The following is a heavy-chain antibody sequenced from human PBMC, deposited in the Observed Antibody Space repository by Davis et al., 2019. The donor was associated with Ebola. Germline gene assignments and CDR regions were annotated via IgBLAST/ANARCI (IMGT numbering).Heavy chain of an antibody. V-gene: IGHV4-34*01. CDR2: INHSGST. Sequence: GSLRLSCAVYGGSFSGYYWSWIRQPPGKGLEWIGEINHSGSTNYNPSLKSRVTISVDTSKNQFSLKLSSVTAADTAVYYCARGRDYYGSGSYYRSYYYYGMDVWGQGTTVTVSS. J-gene: IGHJ6*02. CDR1: GGSFSGYY. CDR3: ARGRDYYGSGSYYRSYYYYGMDV. D-gene: IGHD3-10*01.